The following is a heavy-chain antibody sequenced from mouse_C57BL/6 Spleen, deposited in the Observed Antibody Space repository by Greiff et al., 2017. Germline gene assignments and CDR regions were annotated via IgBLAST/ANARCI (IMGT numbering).Heavy chain of an antibody. V-gene: IGHV1-64*01. Sequence: QVQLQQPGAELVKPGASVKLSCKASGYTFTSYWMHWVKQRPGQGLEWIGMIHPNSGSTNYNEKFKSKATLTVDKSSSTAYMQLSSLTSEDSAVYYCARYYYGSSHYAMDDWGQGTSVTVAS. CDR3: ARYYYGSSHYAMDD. CDR1: GYTFTSYW. CDR2: IHPNSGST. D-gene: IGHD1-1*01. J-gene: IGHJ4*01.